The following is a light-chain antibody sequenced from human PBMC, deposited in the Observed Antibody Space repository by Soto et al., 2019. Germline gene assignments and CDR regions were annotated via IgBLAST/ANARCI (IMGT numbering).Light chain of an antibody. CDR1: QSVSSSY. Sequence: EIVLTQSPGTLSWSPGERATLSCRASQSVSSSYLAWYQQKPGQAPRLLIYGASSRATGIPDRFSGSGSGTDFTLTISRLETEDFAVYYCQQYGSSTYTFGQGTQREIK. V-gene: IGKV3-20*01. CDR2: GAS. CDR3: QQYGSSTYT. J-gene: IGKJ2*01.